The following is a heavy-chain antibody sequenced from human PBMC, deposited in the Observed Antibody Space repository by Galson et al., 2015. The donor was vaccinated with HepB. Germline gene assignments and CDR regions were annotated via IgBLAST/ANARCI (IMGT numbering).Heavy chain of an antibody. CDR2: ISYDGSNK. D-gene: IGHD2/OR15-2a*01. CDR3: AKDNRQIDYYYYGMGV. J-gene: IGHJ6*02. V-gene: IGHV3-30*18. CDR1: GFTFSSYG. Sequence: SLRLSCAASGFTFSSYGMHWVRQAPGKGLVWVAFISYDGSNKFYAESVKGRVTTSSDNSKNPRDVQMNSLRPEDTAVYYCAKDNRQIDYYYYGMGVWGQGTTVTVSS.